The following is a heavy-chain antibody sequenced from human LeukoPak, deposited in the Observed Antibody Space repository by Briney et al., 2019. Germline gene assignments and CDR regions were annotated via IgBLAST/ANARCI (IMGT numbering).Heavy chain of an antibody. CDR1: GFTFSTYW. V-gene: IGHV3-7*01. D-gene: IGHD2-2*01. CDR3: ATSSAAPANM. Sequence: GGSLRLSCAVSGFTFSTYWMSWVRQAPGNGLEWVANIKQDGSAKYYVDSVKGRFTISRDNAKNSLYLQMNSLRPEDAGVYYCATSSAAPANMWGQGTLVTVSS. CDR2: IKQDGSAK. J-gene: IGHJ4*02.